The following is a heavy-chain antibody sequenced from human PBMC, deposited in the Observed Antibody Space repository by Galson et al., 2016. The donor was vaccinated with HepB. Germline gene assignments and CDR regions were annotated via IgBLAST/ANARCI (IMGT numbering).Heavy chain of an antibody. J-gene: IGHJ4*02. D-gene: IGHD3-10*01. CDR3: VSQIEGIARDVDY. CDR2: VYYGGST. V-gene: IGHV4-39*01. Sequence: ETLSLTCSVSGGSFSSNGHYWGWIRQPPGGGLEWIVSVYYGGSTYYNPSLKSRVTISVDTSKSQFSLNLHSVTAADTSVYYCVSQIEGIARDVDYWGQGSLVTVS. CDR1: GGSFSSNGHY.